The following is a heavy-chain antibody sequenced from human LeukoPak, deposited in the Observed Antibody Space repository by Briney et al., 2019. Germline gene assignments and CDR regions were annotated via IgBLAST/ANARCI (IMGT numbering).Heavy chain of an antibody. D-gene: IGHD1-26*01. V-gene: IGHV4-4*07. Sequence: SETLSLTCTVSGGSISSYYCSWIRQPAGKGLGWIGRIYTSGSTNYNASLKSRVSMSVDTSQNQFSLKLSSVTAADTAVFYCARENSGSYREFDYWGQGTLVTVSS. CDR1: GGSISSYY. J-gene: IGHJ4*02. CDR3: ARENSGSYREFDY. CDR2: IYTSGST.